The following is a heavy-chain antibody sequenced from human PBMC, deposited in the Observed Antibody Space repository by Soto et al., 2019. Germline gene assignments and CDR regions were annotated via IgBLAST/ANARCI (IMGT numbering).Heavy chain of an antibody. CDR3: ARDPSDGRLYYFDY. V-gene: IGHV3-33*01. CDR2: IWYDGSNK. Sequence: LRLSCAASGFTFSSYGMHWVRQAPGKGLEWVAVIWYDGSNKYYADSVKGRFTISRDNSKNTLYLQMNSLRAEDTAVYHCARDPSDGRLYYFDYWGQGTLVTVSS. J-gene: IGHJ4*02. CDR1: GFTFSSYG.